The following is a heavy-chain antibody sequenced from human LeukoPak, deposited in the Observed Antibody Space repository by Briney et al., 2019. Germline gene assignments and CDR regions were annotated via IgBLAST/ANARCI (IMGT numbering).Heavy chain of an antibody. CDR3: AREGSGYTYGYNDAFDL. Sequence: GGSLRLSCAASGFTFSSYWMHWVRQAPGKGLVWVSVIYSGDNTYYADSVKGRFTISRDNSKNTLYLQMSSLRVEDTAVYFCAREGSGYTYGYNDAFDLWGQGTMVTVSS. D-gene: IGHD5-18*01. CDR2: IYSGDNT. V-gene: IGHV3-53*01. CDR1: GFTFSSYW. J-gene: IGHJ3*01.